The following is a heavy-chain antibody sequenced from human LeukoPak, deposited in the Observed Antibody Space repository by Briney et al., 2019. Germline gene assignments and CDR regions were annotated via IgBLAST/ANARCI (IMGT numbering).Heavy chain of an antibody. Sequence: ASVKVSCKASGYTFTGYYIHWVRQAPGQGLEWMGRINPNSGGTNYAQKFQGRVTMTRDTSISTAYMELTRLTSDDTAVYYCARDRVVPAAMNFDPWGQGTLVTVSS. CDR1: GYTFTGYY. J-gene: IGHJ5*02. CDR2: INPNSGGT. D-gene: IGHD2-2*01. V-gene: IGHV1-2*06. CDR3: ARDRVVPAAMNFDP.